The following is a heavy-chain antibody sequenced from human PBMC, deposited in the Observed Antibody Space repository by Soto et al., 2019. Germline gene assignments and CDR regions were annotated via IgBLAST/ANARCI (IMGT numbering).Heavy chain of an antibody. Sequence: GGSLRLSCAASGFTFSSYAMSGVRQAPGKGLEWVSAISGSGGSTYYADSVRGRFTISRDNSKNTLYLQMNSLRAEDTAVYYCAKPDIVVVPAALDYWGQGTLVTVSS. V-gene: IGHV3-23*01. CDR1: GFTFSSYA. J-gene: IGHJ4*02. CDR2: ISGSGGST. CDR3: AKPDIVVVPAALDY. D-gene: IGHD2-2*01.